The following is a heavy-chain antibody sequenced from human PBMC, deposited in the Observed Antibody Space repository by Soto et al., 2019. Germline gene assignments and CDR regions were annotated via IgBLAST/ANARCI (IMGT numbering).Heavy chain of an antibody. Sequence: GASVKVSCKASGYTFTGYYMHWVRQAPGQGLEWMGWINPNSGGTNYAQKFQGRVTMTRDTSISTAYMELSRLRSDDTAVYYCARVSALRYFDWLGRTPPGTYGMDVWGQGTTVTVSS. J-gene: IGHJ6*02. V-gene: IGHV1-2*02. CDR2: INPNSGGT. CDR1: GYTFTGYY. D-gene: IGHD3-9*01. CDR3: ARVSALRYFDWLGRTPPGTYGMDV.